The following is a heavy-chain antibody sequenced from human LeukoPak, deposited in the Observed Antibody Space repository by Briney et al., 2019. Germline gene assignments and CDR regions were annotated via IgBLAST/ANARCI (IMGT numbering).Heavy chain of an antibody. Sequence: GGSPRLSCAASGFTFSSYWMHWVRQAPGKGLVWVSRIISDGSSTSYADSVKGRFTISRDNAKNTLFLQMNSLRAEDTALYYCAREDVDITVATSGAFDIWGQGTMVTVSS. CDR1: GFTFSSYW. D-gene: IGHD6-19*01. CDR2: IISDGSST. V-gene: IGHV3-74*01. J-gene: IGHJ3*02. CDR3: AREDVDITVATSGAFDI.